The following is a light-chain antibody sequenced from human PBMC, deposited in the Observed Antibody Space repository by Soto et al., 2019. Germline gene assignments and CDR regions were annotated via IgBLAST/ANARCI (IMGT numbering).Light chain of an antibody. J-gene: IGKJ2*01. CDR2: DES. Sequence: DIQMTQSPSSLSASVGDRVTISCRASQNIDIYLSWYQQEPGKVPKLLIYDESTLQSGVPSRFSGSGSGTDFTLTINNLQPKDFATYYCQRSYRTPSPFARGTK. CDR1: QNIDIY. CDR3: QRSYRTPSP. V-gene: IGKV1-39*01.